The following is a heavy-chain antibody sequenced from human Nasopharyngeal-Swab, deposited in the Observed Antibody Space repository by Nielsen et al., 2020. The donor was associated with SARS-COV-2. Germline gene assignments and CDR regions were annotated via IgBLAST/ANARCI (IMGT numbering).Heavy chain of an antibody. CDR2: ISGIGGST. J-gene: IGHJ4*02. Sequence: GGSLRLSCAASGFTLSSYSISWVRHAPGKGLEWVSAISGIGGSTYYADSVKGRFTISRDNSKNTMYLQMDSLRAEDTAVYFCAKDRYYYDSSGYSPPHIDYWGQGTLVTVSS. V-gene: IGHV3-23*01. CDR3: AKDRYYYDSSGYSPPHIDY. D-gene: IGHD3-22*01. CDR1: GFTLSSYS.